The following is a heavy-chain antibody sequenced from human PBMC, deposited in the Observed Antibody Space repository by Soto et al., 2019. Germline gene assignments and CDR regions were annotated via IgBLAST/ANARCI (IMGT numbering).Heavy chain of an antibody. CDR1: GFTFSSYA. Sequence: EVQLLESGGGLVQPGGSLRLSCAASGFTFSSYAMSWVRQAPGKGLEWVSAISGSGGSTYYADSVKGRFTISRDNSKDTLDLQMTSLRAEDTAVYYCAKGGAATPLHLRFNQRDFWCQGTRFTFSS. CDR3: AKGGAATPLHLRFNQRDF. CDR2: ISGSGGST. D-gene: IGHD2-15*01. J-gene: IGHJ4*02. V-gene: IGHV3-23*01.